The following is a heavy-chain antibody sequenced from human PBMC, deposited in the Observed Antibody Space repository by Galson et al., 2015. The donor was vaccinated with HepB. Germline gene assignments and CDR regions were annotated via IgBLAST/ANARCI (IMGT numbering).Heavy chain of an antibody. CDR3: ARESYSGYEILYYGMDV. Sequence: TLSLTCTVSGGSISSGDYYWSWIRQPPGKGLEWIGYIYYSGSTYYNPSLKSRVTISVDTSKNQFSLKLSSVTAADTAVYYCARESYSGYEILYYGMDVWGQGTTVTVSS. D-gene: IGHD5-12*01. CDR1: GGSISSGDYY. J-gene: IGHJ6*02. CDR2: IYYSGST. V-gene: IGHV4-30-4*01.